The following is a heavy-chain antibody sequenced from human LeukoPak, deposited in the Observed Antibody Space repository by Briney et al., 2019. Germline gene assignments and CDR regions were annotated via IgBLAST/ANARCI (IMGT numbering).Heavy chain of an antibody. CDR1: GGTFSSYA. D-gene: IGHD2-21*02. CDR3: AGELVVTATYYFDY. J-gene: IGHJ4*02. Sequence: ASVKVSCKASGGTFSSYAISWVRQAPGQGLEWMGGIIPIFGTANYAQKFQGRVTITADKSTSTAYMELSSLRSEDTAVYYCAGELVVTATYYFDYWGQGTLVTVSS. CDR2: IIPIFGTA. V-gene: IGHV1-69*06.